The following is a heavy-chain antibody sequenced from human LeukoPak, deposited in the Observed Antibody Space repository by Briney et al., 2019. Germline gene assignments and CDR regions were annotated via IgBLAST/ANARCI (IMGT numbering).Heavy chain of an antibody. V-gene: IGHV3-66*01. Sequence: GGSLRLSCAASTFTVSTNYMTWVRQAPGKGLEWVSMIYTGGSPYYADSVKGRFTISRDNSKNTLYLQMNSLRAEDTAVYYCAKSLELRYFDWLLFDYWGQGTLVTVSS. J-gene: IGHJ4*02. CDR1: TFTVSTNY. CDR3: AKSLELRYFDWLLFDY. D-gene: IGHD3-9*01. CDR2: IYTGGSP.